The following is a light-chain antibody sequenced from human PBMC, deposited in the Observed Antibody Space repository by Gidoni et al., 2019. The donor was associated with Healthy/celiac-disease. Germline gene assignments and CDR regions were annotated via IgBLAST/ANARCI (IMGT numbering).Light chain of an antibody. CDR2: KAS. CDR1: QSISSW. J-gene: IGKJ1*01. CDR3: QQYNSYRT. V-gene: IGKV1-5*03. Sequence: DIQLTQSPSTLSASVGDRVTITCRASQSISSWVAWYQQKPGQAPKLLIYKASSLESGVPSRFSGSGSGTEFTLTISSLKPDDFATYYCQQYNSYRTFGQGTKVEIK.